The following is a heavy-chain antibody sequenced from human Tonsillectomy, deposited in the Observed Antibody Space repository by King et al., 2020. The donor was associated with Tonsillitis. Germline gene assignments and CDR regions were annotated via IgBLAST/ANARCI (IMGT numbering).Heavy chain of an antibody. CDR3: ASYAYTFWTSIG. V-gene: IGHV4-31*03. D-gene: IGHD3/OR15-3a*01. J-gene: IGHJ4*02. Sequence: VQLQESGPGLVKPLQTLSLTCTCSGASISKVDYYWSWIRQPPGKGLEWIGYISYMGGTYYDPVHQSRVTMSLDTPKNQFSPKLRSVAAADSAVYYCASYAYTFWTSIGWGQGTLVTVSS. CDR1: GASISKVDYY. CDR2: ISYMGGT.